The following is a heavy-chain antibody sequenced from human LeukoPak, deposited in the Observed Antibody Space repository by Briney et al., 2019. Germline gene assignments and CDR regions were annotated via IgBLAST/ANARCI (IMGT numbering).Heavy chain of an antibody. V-gene: IGHV4-34*01. Sequence: SETLSLTCAVYGGSFSGYYWSWIRQPPGKGLEWIGEINHSGSTNYNPSLKSRVTISVDTSKNKCYRQQISVSAADTAVSSCERELRYCSGGRCYDYYYYYYMDVWGKGTTVLVSS. D-gene: IGHD2-15*01. CDR3: ERELRYCSGGRCYDYYYYYYMDV. CDR2: INHSGST. CDR1: GGSFSGYY. J-gene: IGHJ6*03.